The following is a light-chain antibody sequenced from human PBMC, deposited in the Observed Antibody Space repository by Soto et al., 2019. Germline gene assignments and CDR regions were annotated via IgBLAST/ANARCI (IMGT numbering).Light chain of an antibody. CDR2: DDD. Sequence: SYELTQPPSVSVAPGQTARIPCRGDNIGDKSVHWYQQKPGQAPVVVVYDDDDRPSGIPERFSGSNSGNSATLTIGRVEVGDEGDYYCQVWNPSSNHPYTFGNGTKVTVL. CDR1: NIGDKS. CDR3: QVWNPSSNHPYT. V-gene: IGLV3-21*02. J-gene: IGLJ1*01.